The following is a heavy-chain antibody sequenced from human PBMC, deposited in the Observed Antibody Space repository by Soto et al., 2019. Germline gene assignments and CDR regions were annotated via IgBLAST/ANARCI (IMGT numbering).Heavy chain of an antibody. CDR1: GFTFTSSA. CDR3: AADRKYCGGDCYVD. Sequence: SVKVSCKASGFTFTSSAVQWVRQARGQRLEWIGWIVVGSGNTNYAQKFQERVTITRDMSTSTADMEVSSLRSEDMVVYYCAADRKYCGGDCYVDWGQGTLVTSPQ. D-gene: IGHD2-21*02. CDR2: IVVGSGNT. V-gene: IGHV1-58*01. J-gene: IGHJ4*02.